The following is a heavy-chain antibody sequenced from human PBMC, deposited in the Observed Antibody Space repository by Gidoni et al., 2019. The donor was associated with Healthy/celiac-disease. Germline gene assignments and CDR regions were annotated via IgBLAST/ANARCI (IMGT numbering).Heavy chain of an antibody. D-gene: IGHD3-3*01. V-gene: IGHV3-23*01. J-gene: IGHJ5*02. CDR3: ARYYDFGSGYYLSWFDP. CDR1: GFTFSSYA. CDR2: ISGSGGST. Sequence: EVQLLESGGGLVQPGGSLRFSCAAPGFTFSSYAMSWVRQAPGKGLEWVSAISGSGGSTYYADSVKGRFTISRDNSKNTLYLQMNSLRAEDTAVYYCARYYDFGSGYYLSWFDPWGQGTLVTVSS.